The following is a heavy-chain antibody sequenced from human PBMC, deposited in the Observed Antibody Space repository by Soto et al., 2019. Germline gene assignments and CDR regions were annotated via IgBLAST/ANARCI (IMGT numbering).Heavy chain of an antibody. CDR3: ARGKGMEENYYYYGMDV. J-gene: IGHJ6*02. Sequence: ASVKVSCTASVYSFSTHSMHWVRQAPGQGLEWMGWINGGNGNTKYSQKFRDRVTITRDASASTGYMELSSLRSEDTAVYYCARGKGMEENYYYYGMDVWGQGTTVTVSS. D-gene: IGHD1-1*01. CDR2: INGGNGNT. CDR1: VYSFSTHS. V-gene: IGHV1-3*01.